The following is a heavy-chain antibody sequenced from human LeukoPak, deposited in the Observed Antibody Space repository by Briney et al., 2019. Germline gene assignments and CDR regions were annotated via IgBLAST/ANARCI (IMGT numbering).Heavy chain of an antibody. Sequence: SRVTISVDTSKNQFSLKLSSVTAADTAVYYCARETSGAIVGALDAFDIWGQGTMVTVSS. D-gene: IGHD1-26*01. CDR3: ARETSGAIVGALDAFDI. J-gene: IGHJ3*02. V-gene: IGHV4-39*07.